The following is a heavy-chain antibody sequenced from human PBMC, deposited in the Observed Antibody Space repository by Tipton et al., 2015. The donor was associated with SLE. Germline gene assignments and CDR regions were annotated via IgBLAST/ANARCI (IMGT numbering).Heavy chain of an antibody. CDR3: ASRSGGSRGDY. CDR2: INHSGST. Sequence: TLSLTCTVSGGSISSHYWSWIRQPPGKGLEWIGEINHSGSTNYNPSLKSRVTISVDTSKNQFSLKLSSVTAADTAVYYCASRSGGSRGDYWGQGTLVTVSS. CDR1: GGSISSHY. J-gene: IGHJ4*02. D-gene: IGHD2-15*01. V-gene: IGHV4-34*01.